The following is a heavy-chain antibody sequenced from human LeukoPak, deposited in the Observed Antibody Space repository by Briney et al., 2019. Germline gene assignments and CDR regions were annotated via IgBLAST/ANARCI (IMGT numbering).Heavy chain of an antibody. CDR2: IRSKANSYAT. J-gene: IGHJ4*02. CDR1: GFTFSGSA. CDR3: TRSHRTFGSSSYYFDY. Sequence: PGGSLRLSCAASGFTFSGSAMHWVRQASGKGLEWVGRIRSKANSYATAYAASVKGRFTISRDDSKNTAYLQMNSLKTEDTAVYYCTRSHRTFGSSSYYFDYWGQGTLVTVSS. D-gene: IGHD6-6*01. V-gene: IGHV3-73*01.